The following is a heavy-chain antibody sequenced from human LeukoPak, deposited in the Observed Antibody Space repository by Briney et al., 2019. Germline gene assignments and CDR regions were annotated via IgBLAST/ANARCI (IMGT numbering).Heavy chain of an antibody. CDR3: ARDPNYSGWFDP. Sequence: SETLSLTCTVSGGSISSYYWSWIRQPPGKGLEWTGYIYYSGSTNYNPSLKSRVTISVDTSKNQFSLKLSSVTAADTAVYYCARDPNYSGWFDPWGQGTLVTVSS. CDR1: GGSISSYY. CDR2: IYYSGST. J-gene: IGHJ5*02. D-gene: IGHD4/OR15-4a*01. V-gene: IGHV4-59*01.